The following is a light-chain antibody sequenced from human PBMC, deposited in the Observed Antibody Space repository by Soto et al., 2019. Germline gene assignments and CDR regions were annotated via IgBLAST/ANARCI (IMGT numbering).Light chain of an antibody. CDR1: SSNIGRNS. J-gene: IGLJ1*01. V-gene: IGLV1-47*02. Sequence: QSVLTQPPSASGTPGQRVTISCSGSSSNIGRNSVYWYQQLPGTAPKLLIYSNNQRPSGVPDRFSGSKSGTSASLAISGLRSEDEADYYCVSWDDSLSGLVFGTGTKLTVL. CDR3: VSWDDSLSGLV. CDR2: SNN.